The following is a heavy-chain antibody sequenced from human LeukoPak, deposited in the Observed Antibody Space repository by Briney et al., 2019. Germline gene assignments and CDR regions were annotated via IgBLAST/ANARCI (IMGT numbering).Heavy chain of an antibody. CDR3: ARGISLSY. V-gene: IGHV3-7*01. J-gene: IGHJ4*02. Sequence: GGSLRLSCAASGFTLSFHWMSWVRQAPGKGLEWVADIKEDGTEKYYVDSVKGRFNISRDNAKNSLYLQMNSLRAEDTAVYYCARGISLSYWGQGTLVTVSS. CDR2: IKEDGTEK. CDR1: GFTLSFHW.